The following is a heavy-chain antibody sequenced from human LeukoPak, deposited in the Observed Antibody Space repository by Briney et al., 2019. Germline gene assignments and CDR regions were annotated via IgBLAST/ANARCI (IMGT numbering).Heavy chain of an antibody. CDR3: ARGEVDSSGWYPFDY. V-gene: IGHV4-34*01. CDR2: INHSGST. CDR1: GGSFSGYY. Sequence: PSETLSLTCAVYGGSFSGYYWSWIRQPPGKGLEWNGEINHSGSTNYNPSLKSRVTISVDTSKNQFSLKLSSVTAADTAVYYCARGEVDSSGWYPFDYWGQGTLVTVSS. D-gene: IGHD6-19*01. J-gene: IGHJ4*02.